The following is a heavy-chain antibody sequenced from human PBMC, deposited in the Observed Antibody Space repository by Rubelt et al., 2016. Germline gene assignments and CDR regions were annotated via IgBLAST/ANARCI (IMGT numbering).Heavy chain of an antibody. CDR3: ARDFWSGYDYYGMDV. D-gene: IGHD3-3*01. V-gene: IGHV4-34*01. Sequence: LSLKSRVTISVDTSKNQFSLKLSSVTAADTAVYYCARDFWSGYDYYGMDVWGQGTTVTVSS. J-gene: IGHJ6*02.